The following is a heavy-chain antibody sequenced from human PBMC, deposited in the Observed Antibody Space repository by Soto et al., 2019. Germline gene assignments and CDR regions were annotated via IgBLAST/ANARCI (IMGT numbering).Heavy chain of an antibody. D-gene: IGHD2-15*01. V-gene: IGHV3-66*01. CDR3: SRDDVYCNGGSCYGVPMDL. Sequence: PGGSLRLSCAASGFTVRSHYMNWVRQAPGKGLEWVSLIQSGGSTFYADSVKGRFTISRDNSKNTLFLQMNSLRVDDTAMYYCSRDDVYCNGGSCYGVPMDLCCRGTTVTVPT. CDR1: GFTVRSHY. J-gene: IGHJ6*04. CDR2: IQSGGST.